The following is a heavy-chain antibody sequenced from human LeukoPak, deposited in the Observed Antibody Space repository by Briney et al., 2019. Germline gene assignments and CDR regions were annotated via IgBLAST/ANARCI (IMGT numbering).Heavy chain of an antibody. CDR2: ISSSGYTI. V-gene: IGHV3-48*01. J-gene: IGHJ4*02. D-gene: IGHD2-8*02. Sequence: GGSLRLSCAASGFTFSSYSMNWFRQAPGKGLEWVSYISSSGYTIYYADSVKGRFTISRDNAKNSLYLQMNSLRAEDTAVYYCVSQLGSCTVGVCWSGYWGQGIQVTVSS. CDR3: VSQLGSCTVGVCWSGY. CDR1: GFTFSSYS.